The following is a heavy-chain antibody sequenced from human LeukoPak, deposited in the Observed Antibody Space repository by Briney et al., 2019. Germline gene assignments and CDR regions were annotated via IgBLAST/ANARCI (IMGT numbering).Heavy chain of an antibody. V-gene: IGHV3-23*01. CDR1: GFTFSSYA. J-gene: IGHJ4*02. D-gene: IGHD3-10*01. CDR2: ISGSGGST. Sequence: GGSLRLSCAASGFTFSSYAMSWVRQAPGKGLEWVSAISGSGGSTYYADSVKGRFTISRDNSKNTLYLQMNSLRAEDTAVYYCAKDDGSGSYYNSIFFGYWGQGTLVTVSS. CDR3: AKDDGSGSYYNSIFFGY.